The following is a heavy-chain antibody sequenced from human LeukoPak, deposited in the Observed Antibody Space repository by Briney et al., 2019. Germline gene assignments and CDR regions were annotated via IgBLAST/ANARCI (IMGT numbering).Heavy chain of an antibody. V-gene: IGHV3-74*01. CDR3: VRDSNLSFDY. CDR1: GLTLNNHW. Sequence: PGGSLRLSCAVSGLTLNNHWMHWVRQAPGEGLEWVSYINTDGTATTYADSVKGRFTISRDNAKNTLYLQMNSLRAEDTAVYYCVRDSNLSFDYWGQGALVTVSS. CDR2: INTDGTAT. J-gene: IGHJ4*02. D-gene: IGHD1-7*01.